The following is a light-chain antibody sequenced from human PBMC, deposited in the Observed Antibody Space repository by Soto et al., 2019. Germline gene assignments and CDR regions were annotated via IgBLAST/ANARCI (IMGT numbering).Light chain of an antibody. CDR2: EGT. Sequence: QSALTQPASVSGSPGQSITISCTGTSSDVGNYNLVSWYQQHPGKAPKLIIYEGTKRPSGVSNRFSVSKSGNTASLTISGLQAADEADYYCCSYAGSSSLVFGGGTKLTVL. J-gene: IGLJ3*02. V-gene: IGLV2-23*01. CDR3: CSYAGSSSLV. CDR1: SSDVGNYNL.